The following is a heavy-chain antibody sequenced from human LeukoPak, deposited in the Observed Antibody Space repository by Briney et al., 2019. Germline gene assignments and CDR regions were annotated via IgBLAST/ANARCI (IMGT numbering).Heavy chain of an antibody. CDR3: ASPVGYCSGGSCSDY. CDR2: INTSGNT. V-gene: IGHV4-4*07. Sequence: SETLSLTCTVSGGSISSYYWSWIRQPAGKGLEWIGRINTSGNTNYNPSLKSRVTMSVDTSKNQFSLKLTSVTAADTAVYYCASPVGYCSGGSCSDYWGQGTLVTVSS. J-gene: IGHJ4*02. D-gene: IGHD2-15*01. CDR1: GGSISSYY.